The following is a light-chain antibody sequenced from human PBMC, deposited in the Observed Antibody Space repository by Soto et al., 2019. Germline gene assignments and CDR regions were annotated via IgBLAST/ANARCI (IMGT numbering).Light chain of an antibody. Sequence: DIQMTQSPSTLSASVGDRVTITCRASQSISSWLAWYQQKPGKAPKLLIYAASNLQRGVSSRFSGSGSGTDFTLTIDSLQPDDFAIYYCQQCFSIPPTFGHGTKVDIK. CDR2: AAS. CDR3: QQCFSIPPT. CDR1: QSISSW. J-gene: IGKJ1*01. V-gene: IGKV1-39*01.